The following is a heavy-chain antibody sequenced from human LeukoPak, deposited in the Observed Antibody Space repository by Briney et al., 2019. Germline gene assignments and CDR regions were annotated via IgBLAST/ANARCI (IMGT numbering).Heavy chain of an antibody. CDR2: IESDGTST. V-gene: IGHV3-74*01. CDR1: GFTFTTSW. J-gene: IGHJ3*02. CDR3: ARDLAWDAFDI. Sequence: GGSLRLSCAASGFTFTTSWMHWFRQAPGKGLVWVSRIESDGTSTTYADSVKGRFTISRDNAKNTLYLQMNSLRAEDTAVYYCARDLAWDAFDIWGQGTMVTVSS.